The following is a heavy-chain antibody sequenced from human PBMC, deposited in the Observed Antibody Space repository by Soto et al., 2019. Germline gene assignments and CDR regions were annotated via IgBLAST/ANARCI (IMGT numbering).Heavy chain of an antibody. CDR2: ISYSGDT. CDR1: GASVTSDASY. CDR3: ANGGSQWLDP. D-gene: IGHD3-10*01. Sequence: SETLSLTGTVSGASVTSDASYWSWIRQPPGKGLEWIGDISYSGDTNYNSSLNSRATISVDTSKNQFSLKLTSVTAADTALYYCANGGSQWLDPWGQGALVTVSS. V-gene: IGHV4-61*08. J-gene: IGHJ5*02.